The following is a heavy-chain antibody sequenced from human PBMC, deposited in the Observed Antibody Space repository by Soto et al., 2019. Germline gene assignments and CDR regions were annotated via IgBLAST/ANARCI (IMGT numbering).Heavy chain of an antibody. CDR3: ARLYYDFWSGTPRGMDV. D-gene: IGHD3-3*01. Sequence: SETLSLTCTVSGGSISSSSYYWGWIRQPPGKGLEWIGSIYYSGSTYYNPSLKSRVTISVDTSKNQFSLKLSSVTAADTAVYYCARLYYDFWSGTPRGMDVWGQGTTVTVSS. J-gene: IGHJ6*02. CDR2: IYYSGST. CDR1: GGSISSSSYY. V-gene: IGHV4-39*01.